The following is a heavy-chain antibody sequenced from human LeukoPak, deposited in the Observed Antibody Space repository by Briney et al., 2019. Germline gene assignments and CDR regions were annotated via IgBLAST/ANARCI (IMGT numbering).Heavy chain of an antibody. Sequence: GGSLRLSYAASGFTFSTYGMHWVRQAPGKGLEWVAVISHDGSNKYYADSVKGRFTISRDNSKNTLYLQMNSLRAEDTGVYYCAKDLSSGSRRAYWGQGTLVTVSS. CDR3: AKDLSSGSRRAY. V-gene: IGHV3-30*18. CDR2: ISHDGSNK. CDR1: GFTFSTYG. D-gene: IGHD6-19*01. J-gene: IGHJ4*02.